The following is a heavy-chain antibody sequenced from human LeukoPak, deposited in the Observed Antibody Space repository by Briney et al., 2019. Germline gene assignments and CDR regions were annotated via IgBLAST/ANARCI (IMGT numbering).Heavy chain of an antibody. Sequence: AGSLRLSCAASGFTFSNYWMHWVRQAPGKGLEWVSRVSGDGSSTTYADFVKGRFTISRDNAKNTLYLQMSSLRAEDTAVYYCARLIVGATIDDYWGQGTLVTVSS. J-gene: IGHJ4*02. CDR3: ARLIVGATIDDY. V-gene: IGHV3-74*03. D-gene: IGHD1-26*01. CDR1: GFTFSNYW. CDR2: VSGDGSST.